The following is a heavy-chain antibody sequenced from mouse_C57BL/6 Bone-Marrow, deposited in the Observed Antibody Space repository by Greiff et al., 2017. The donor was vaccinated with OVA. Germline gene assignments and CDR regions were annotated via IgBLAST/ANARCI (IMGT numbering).Heavy chain of an antibody. V-gene: IGHV1-26*01. CDR1: GYTFTDYY. Sequence: VQLQQSGPELVKPGASVKISCKASGYTFTDYYMNWVKQSPGKSLEWIGDISPNNGGTCYNQKFKGKATLTVDKSSSTAYMELRSLTSEDSAVYYCARKGYGSSYDFDYWGQGTTLTVSS. J-gene: IGHJ2*01. CDR2: ISPNNGGT. CDR3: ARKGYGSSYDFDY. D-gene: IGHD1-1*01.